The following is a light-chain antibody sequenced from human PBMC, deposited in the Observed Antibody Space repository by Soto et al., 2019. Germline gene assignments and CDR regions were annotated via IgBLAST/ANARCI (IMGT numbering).Light chain of an antibody. CDR2: EGS. V-gene: IGLV2-23*01. Sequence: QSALTQPASVSGSPGQSITISCTGTSSDVGSYNLVSWYQQHPGKSPKPMIYEGSKRPSGVSNRFSGSKSGNTASLTISGLQAEDEADYYCCSYAGSSPAVFGGGTQLTVL. J-gene: IGLJ7*01. CDR1: SSDVGSYNL. CDR3: CSYAGSSPAV.